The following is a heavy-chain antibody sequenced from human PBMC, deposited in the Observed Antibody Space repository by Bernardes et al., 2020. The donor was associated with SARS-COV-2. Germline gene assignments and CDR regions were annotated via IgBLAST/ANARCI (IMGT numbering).Heavy chain of an antibody. V-gene: IGHV1-18*01. J-gene: IGHJ6*02. CDR1: GYTFTKYG. CDR3: ARVGCGGDCYPNPRPYYYYGMDV. D-gene: IGHD2-21*01. Sequence: SGKVSCKASGYTFTKYGISWVRQAAGHGLEWMGWISAYNGNTYYAQKLQDRVTMTTDTSTSTAYMELRSLRSDDTAVYYCARVGCGGDCYPNPRPYYYYGMDVWGQGTTVTVSS. CDR2: ISAYNGNT.